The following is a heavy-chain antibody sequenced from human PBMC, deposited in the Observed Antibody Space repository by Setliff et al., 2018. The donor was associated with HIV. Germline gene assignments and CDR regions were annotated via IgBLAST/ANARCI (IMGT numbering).Heavy chain of an antibody. V-gene: IGHV4-4*07. Sequence: SETLSLTCTVSAGAITNYYWNWIRQAAGKGLEWIGRVHFSGTTTIYNPSLKSRVTMSVDRSKKQFSLRLTSVTAADTALYYCARVRLTMIMMVDYFDQWGQGTLVTVSS. D-gene: IGHD3-22*01. CDR2: VHFSGTT. CDR3: ARVRLTMIMMVDYFDQ. J-gene: IGHJ4*02. CDR1: AGAITNYY.